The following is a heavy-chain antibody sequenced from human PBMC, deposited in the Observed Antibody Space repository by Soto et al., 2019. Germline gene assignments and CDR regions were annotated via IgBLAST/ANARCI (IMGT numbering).Heavy chain of an antibody. D-gene: IGHD3-3*01. Sequence: GGSLRLSCAASGFTFSSYAMSWVRQAPGKGLEWVSAISGSGGSTYYADSVKGRFTISRDNSKNTLYLQMNSLRAEDTAVYYCAKEEPWFGVVREGFPDSFDYWGQGTLDTVSS. CDR1: GFTFSSYA. CDR2: ISGSGGST. V-gene: IGHV3-23*01. CDR3: AKEEPWFGVVREGFPDSFDY. J-gene: IGHJ4*02.